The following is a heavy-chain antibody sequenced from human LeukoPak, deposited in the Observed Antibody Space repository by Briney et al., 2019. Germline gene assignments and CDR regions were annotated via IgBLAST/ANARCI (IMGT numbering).Heavy chain of an antibody. CDR1: GFTFNSYG. V-gene: IGHV3-30*18. CDR2: ISYDGSNK. CDR3: AKSRVVWFGEFSPKRCYYMDV. Sequence: PGGSLRLSCAASGFTFNSYGMHWVRQAPGKGLEWVAVISYDGSNKYYADYVKGRFTISRDNSKNTLYLQMNSLRAEDTAVYYCAKSRVVWFGEFSPKRCYYMDVWGKGTTVTVSS. D-gene: IGHD3-10*01. J-gene: IGHJ6*03.